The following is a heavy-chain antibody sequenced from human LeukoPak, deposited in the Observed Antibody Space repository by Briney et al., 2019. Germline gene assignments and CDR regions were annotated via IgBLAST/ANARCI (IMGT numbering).Heavy chain of an antibody. D-gene: IGHD3-10*01. Sequence: QPGRSLRLSCAASGFTFDDYAMHWVRQAPGKGLEWVAFIRYDGSNKYYADSVKGRFTISRDNSKNTLYLQMNSLRAEDTAVYYCAKDPGTRGAFDIWGQGTMVTVSS. CDR2: IRYDGSNK. CDR3: AKDPGTRGAFDI. CDR1: GFTFDDYA. V-gene: IGHV3-30*02. J-gene: IGHJ3*02.